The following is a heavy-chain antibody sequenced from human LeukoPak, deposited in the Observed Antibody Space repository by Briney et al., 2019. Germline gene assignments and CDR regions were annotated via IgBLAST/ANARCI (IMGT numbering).Heavy chain of an antibody. J-gene: IGHJ4*02. CDR2: INPGGGST. CDR3: AIDGEYCSGGTCYYFDY. CDR1: GYTFTSYY. V-gene: IGHV1-46*01. D-gene: IGHD2-15*01. Sequence: GASVKVSCKASGYTFTSYYMHWVRRAPGQGLEWMGIINPGGGSTSYAQKFQGRVTMTRDMSTSTVYLELSGLRSEDTAVYYCAIDGEYCSGGTCYYFDYWGQGTLVTVSS.